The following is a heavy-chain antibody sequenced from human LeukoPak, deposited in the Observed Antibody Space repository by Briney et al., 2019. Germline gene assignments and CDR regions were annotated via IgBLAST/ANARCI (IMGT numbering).Heavy chain of an antibody. D-gene: IGHD2-15*01. J-gene: IGHJ4*02. CDR3: ARGPPSVAATPFDY. Sequence: KPSETLSLTCTVSGGSISSYYWSWIRQPAGKGLEWIGRIYTSGSTNYNPSLKSRVTMSVGTSKNQFSLKLSSVTAADTAVYYCARGPPSVAATPFDYWGQGALVTVSS. CDR1: GGSISSYY. V-gene: IGHV4-4*07. CDR2: IYTSGST.